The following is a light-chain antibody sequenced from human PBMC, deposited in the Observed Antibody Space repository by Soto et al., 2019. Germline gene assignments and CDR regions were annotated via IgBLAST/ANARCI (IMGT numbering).Light chain of an antibody. Sequence: DIQMTQSPSSLSASVGDRVTITWRASLGIANHLAWFQQKTGKAPKSLIYAASSLQSGVPSKLRGSGYGTDLTITISSLKNEDFATYYCQQANSFTITFGHGTRLEIK. J-gene: IGKJ5*01. CDR3: QQANSFTIT. V-gene: IGKV1-16*02. CDR2: AAS. CDR1: LGIANH.